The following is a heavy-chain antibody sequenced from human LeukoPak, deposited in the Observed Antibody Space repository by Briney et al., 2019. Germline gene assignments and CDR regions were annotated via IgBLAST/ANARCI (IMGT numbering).Heavy chain of an antibody. Sequence: ASVKVSCKASGYTFTNFGISWVRQAPGQGLEWMGWISAYNGNTNYAQNLQGRVSMTTDTSTSTAYMELRSLRSDDTAVYYCARGVLEWSLYGKSYFMDVWGKGTTVTVSS. CDR2: ISAYNGNT. D-gene: IGHD3-3*01. CDR1: GYTFTNFG. V-gene: IGHV1-18*01. CDR3: ARGVLEWSLYGKSYFMDV. J-gene: IGHJ6*03.